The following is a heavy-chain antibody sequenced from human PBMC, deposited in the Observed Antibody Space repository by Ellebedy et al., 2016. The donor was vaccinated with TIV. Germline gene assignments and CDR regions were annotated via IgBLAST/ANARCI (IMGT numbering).Heavy chain of an antibody. Sequence: ASVKVSXXTSGYSFTSYGILWVRQAPGQGLEWMGWISTYNGHAVSAPKFHGRVTMTTDTSTTTAYVDLGSLRYDDTAVYYCASRRGWQQLDAMDVWGQGTTVTVSS. J-gene: IGHJ6*02. CDR2: ISTYNGHA. V-gene: IGHV1-18*01. CDR3: ASRRGWQQLDAMDV. D-gene: IGHD4-23*01. CDR1: GYSFTSYG.